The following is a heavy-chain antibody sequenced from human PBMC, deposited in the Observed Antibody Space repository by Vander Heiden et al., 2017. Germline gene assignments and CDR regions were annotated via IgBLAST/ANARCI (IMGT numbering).Heavy chain of an antibody. Sequence: EVQLVESGGGLVKPGGSLRLSCAASGFTFSSYSMNWVRQATGKGLEWVSSISSSSSYIYYADSVKGRFTISRDNAKNSLYLQMNSLRAEDTAVYYCARYSSIDAFDIWGQGTMVTVSS. CDR1: GFTFSSYS. V-gene: IGHV3-21*01. J-gene: IGHJ3*02. D-gene: IGHD6-19*01. CDR2: ISSSSSYI. CDR3: ARYSSIDAFDI.